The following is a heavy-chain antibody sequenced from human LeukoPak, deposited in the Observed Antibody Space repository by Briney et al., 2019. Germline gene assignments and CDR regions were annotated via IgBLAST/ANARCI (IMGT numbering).Heavy chain of an antibody. D-gene: IGHD4-17*01. V-gene: IGHV1-3*01. CDR2: INAGNGNT. Sequence: ASVKVSCKASGYIFTSHAMHWVRRAPGQRLEWMGWINAGNGNTKYSQKFQGRVTITRDTSATTVYMELSSLRSEDTAVYYCARDRLTSGDSEGYWGQGTLVTVSS. CDR3: ARDRLTSGDSEGY. J-gene: IGHJ4*02. CDR1: GYIFTSHA.